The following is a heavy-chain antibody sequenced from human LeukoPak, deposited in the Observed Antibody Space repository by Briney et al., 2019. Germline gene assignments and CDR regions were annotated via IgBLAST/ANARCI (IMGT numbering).Heavy chain of an antibody. Sequence: GGSLRLSCAASGFTFTTYSMNWVRQAPGKGLEWGSYIRTATNTILYADSVNGRFTMSRDNAKNSLSLQMNSLRDEDTAVYYCARDSSWAFDYWGQGTLVTVSS. J-gene: IGHJ4*02. V-gene: IGHV3-48*02. CDR2: IRTATNTI. CDR1: GFTFTTYS. D-gene: IGHD3-16*01. CDR3: ARDSSWAFDY.